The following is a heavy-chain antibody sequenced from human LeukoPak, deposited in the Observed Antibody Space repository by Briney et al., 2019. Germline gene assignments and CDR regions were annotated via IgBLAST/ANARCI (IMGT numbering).Heavy chain of an antibody. CDR3: ARDKYSTSPQDH. CDR2: ISGSGGSI. D-gene: IGHD2/OR15-2a*01. J-gene: IGHJ4*02. V-gene: IGHV3-23*01. CDR1: GFTSSSNY. Sequence: GGSLRLSCVAAGFTSSSNYMSWDRQAPGKGLEWVSAISGSGGSIYYPDSVKGRFTISRNNSKNAVYLQMNSLRAEDTAIYYCARDKYSTSPQDHWGQGTLVSVSS.